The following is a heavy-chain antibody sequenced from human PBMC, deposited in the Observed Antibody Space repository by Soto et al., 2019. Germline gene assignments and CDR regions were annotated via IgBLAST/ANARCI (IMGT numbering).Heavy chain of an antibody. Sequence: QVQLVQSGAEVKKPESSVKVSCKAPGGTFSTYAISWVRQAPGQGLEWMGGIIPMFGTANYAQRFQDRVPXTXHESTNTVYMELSSLRSEATAVYFCASGIQLWLRRINNGYSGWGQGTLVTVSS. CDR3: ASGIQLWLRRINNGYSG. D-gene: IGHD5-18*01. CDR2: IIPMFGTA. CDR1: GGTFSTYA. J-gene: IGHJ4*02. V-gene: IGHV1-69*05.